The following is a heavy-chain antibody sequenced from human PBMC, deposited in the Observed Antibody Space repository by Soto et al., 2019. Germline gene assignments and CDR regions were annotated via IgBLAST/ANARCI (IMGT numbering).Heavy chain of an antibody. Sequence: GASVKVSCKASGGTFSSYAISWVRQAPGQGLEWMGGIIPIFGTANYAQKFQGRVTITTDTSTTTAYMELRSLRSDDTAVYYCARPYDSSQSPRFDYWGQGTLVTVSS. CDR3: ARPYDSSQSPRFDY. D-gene: IGHD3-22*01. CDR2: IIPIFGTA. J-gene: IGHJ4*02. CDR1: GGTFSSYA. V-gene: IGHV1-69*05.